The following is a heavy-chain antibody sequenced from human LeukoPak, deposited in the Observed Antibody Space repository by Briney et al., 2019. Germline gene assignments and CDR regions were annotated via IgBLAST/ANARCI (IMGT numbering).Heavy chain of an antibody. D-gene: IGHD3-10*01. Sequence: AGGSLRLSCAASGFTVSNNYMSWVRQAPGKGLEWVSAIHSGTTTYYPDSVKGKFTISRDNSKNTIYLQMNSLRAEDTAVYYCARQMVRGIIYNWFDSWGQGTLVTVSS. CDR3: ARQMVRGIIYNWFDS. CDR1: GFTVSNNY. V-gene: IGHV3-66*04. J-gene: IGHJ5*02. CDR2: IHSGTTT.